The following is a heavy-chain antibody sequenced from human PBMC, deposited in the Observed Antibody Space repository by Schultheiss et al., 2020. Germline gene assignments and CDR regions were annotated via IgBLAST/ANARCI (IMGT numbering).Heavy chain of an antibody. CDR1: GFTFSSYD. D-gene: IGHD3-22*01. V-gene: IGHV3-48*04. Sequence: GGSLRLSCAASGFTFSSYDMHWVRQAPGKGLEWVSSISSSSSTIYYADSVKGRFTISRDNAKNSLYLQMNSLRAEDTAVYYCAGGGHYYDSSGIDPWGQGTLVTVS. CDR2: ISSSSSTI. J-gene: IGHJ5*02. CDR3: AGGGHYYDSSGIDP.